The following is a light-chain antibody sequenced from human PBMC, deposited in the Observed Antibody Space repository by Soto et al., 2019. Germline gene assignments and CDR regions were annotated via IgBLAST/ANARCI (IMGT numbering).Light chain of an antibody. J-gene: IGLJ1*01. CDR1: SSDVGGYNY. Sequence: QSVLTQPASVSGSPGQSITISCTGTSSDVGGYNYVSWYQQHPGKAPKLIIYDVSNRPSGVSNRFSGSKSGNTASLTISGLQAEDEADYYCSSYISSSTYVFGTGTKVTV. CDR3: SSYISSSTYV. V-gene: IGLV2-14*01. CDR2: DVS.